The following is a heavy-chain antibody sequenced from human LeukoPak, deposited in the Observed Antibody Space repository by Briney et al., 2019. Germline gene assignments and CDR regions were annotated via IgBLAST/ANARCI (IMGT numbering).Heavy chain of an antibody. V-gene: IGHV4-61*08. Sequence: PSQTLSLTCTVSGGSISSGGYYWSWIRQPPGKGLEWIGYIYYSGSTNYNPSLKSRVTISVDTSKNQFSLKLSSVTAADTAVYYCARDRAARYYYYYMDVWGKGTTVTVSS. CDR1: GGSISSGGYY. D-gene: IGHD6-6*01. J-gene: IGHJ6*03. CDR2: IYYSGST. CDR3: ARDRAARYYYYYMDV.